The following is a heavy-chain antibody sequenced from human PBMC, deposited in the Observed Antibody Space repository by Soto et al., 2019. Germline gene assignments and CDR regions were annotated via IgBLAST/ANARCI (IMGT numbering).Heavy chain of an antibody. CDR1: GFNFRGAW. CDR2: LKSVAAGAAT. V-gene: IGHV3-15*01. D-gene: IGHD3-9*01. Sequence: VQLVESGGGLVKPGGSLRLSCAASGFNFRGAWMIWVRQAPGKGLEWGGRLKSVAAGAATDYAAPVEGRFTVSRDDSKNTLYLQMNSLKTEDTAVYYCAKTVYSDRFFDYWGQGVLVTVSS. J-gene: IGHJ4*02. CDR3: AKTVYSDRFFDY.